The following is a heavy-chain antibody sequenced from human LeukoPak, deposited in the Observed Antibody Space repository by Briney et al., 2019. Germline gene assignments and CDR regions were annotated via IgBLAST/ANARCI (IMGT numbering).Heavy chain of an antibody. J-gene: IGHJ5*02. CDR3: ARGARYCSGGSCHRRPPPNDNWFDP. Sequence: PSQTLSLTCTVSGGSISSGSYYWSWIRQPAGKGLEWIGRIYTSGSTNDKPSLKRRVTISVDTSKNQFSLKLSSVTAADTAVYYCARGARYCSGGSCHRRPPPNDNWFDPWGQGTLVTVSS. CDR1: GGSISSGSYY. CDR2: IYTSGST. V-gene: IGHV4-61*02. D-gene: IGHD2-15*01.